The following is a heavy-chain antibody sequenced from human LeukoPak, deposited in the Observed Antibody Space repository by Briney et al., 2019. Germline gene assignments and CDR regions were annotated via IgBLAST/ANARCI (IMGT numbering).Heavy chain of an antibody. CDR3: TGGEGYANSQTRIGAFDI. V-gene: IGHV4-59*01. Sequence: PSETLSLTLTLPAGSLVNSYAGSFRQPPGKGLEWIGYIYYSGSTNYNPSLESRVTISVGTSKNQFSLKLSSVPAADTAVYSCTGGEGYANSQTRIGAFDIWGQGTMVTVSS. D-gene: IGHD3-10*01. J-gene: IGHJ3*02. CDR1: AGSLVNSY. CDR2: IYYSGST.